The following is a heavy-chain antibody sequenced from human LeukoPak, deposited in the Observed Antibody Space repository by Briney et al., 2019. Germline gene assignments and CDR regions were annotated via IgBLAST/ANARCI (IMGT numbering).Heavy chain of an antibody. CDR1: GYTFTSYY. V-gene: IGHV1-46*01. D-gene: IGHD1-26*01. CDR2: INPSGGST. CDR3: ARGVGGSHIFGNWFDP. Sequence: ASVKVSCKASGYTFTSYYMHWVRQAPGQGLEWMGIINPSGGSTSYAQKFQGRVTMTRDTSTSTVYMELSSLRSEDTAVYYCARGVGGSHIFGNWFDPRGQGTLVTVSS. J-gene: IGHJ5*02.